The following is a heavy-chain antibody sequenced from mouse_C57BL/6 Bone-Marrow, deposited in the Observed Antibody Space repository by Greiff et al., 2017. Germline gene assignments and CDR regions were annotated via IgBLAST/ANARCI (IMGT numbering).Heavy chain of an antibody. CDR1: GFSLTSYG. Sequence: VQLQQSGPGLVAPSQSLSITCTVSGFSLTSYGVHWVRQPPGKGLEWLVVIWSDGSTTYNSAHKSRLSISKDNSKNQVFLKMNSLQTDDTAMYYGARHGVRLRHDYAMDYWGQGTSVTVSS. J-gene: IGHJ4*01. CDR2: IWSDGST. V-gene: IGHV2-6-1*01. D-gene: IGHD2-4*01. CDR3: ARHGVRLRHDYAMDY.